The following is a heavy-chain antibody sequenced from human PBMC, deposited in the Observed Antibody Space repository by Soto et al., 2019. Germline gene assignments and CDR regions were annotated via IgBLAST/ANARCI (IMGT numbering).Heavy chain of an antibody. J-gene: IGHJ4*02. CDR1: GFTFSSYA. CDR3: ARDQNDYDFWSGSQNYFDY. D-gene: IGHD3-3*01. CDR2: ISYDGSNK. V-gene: IGHV3-30-3*01. Sequence: GGSLRLSCAASGFTFSSYAMHWVRQAPGKGLEWVAVISYDGSNKYYADSVKGRFTISRDNSKNTLYLQMNSLRAEDTAVYYCARDQNDYDFWSGSQNYFDYWGQGTLVTVSS.